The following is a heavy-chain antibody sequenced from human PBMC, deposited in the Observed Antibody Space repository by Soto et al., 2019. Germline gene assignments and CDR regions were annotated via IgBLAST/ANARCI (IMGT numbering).Heavy chain of an antibody. CDR2: ISDDGNSK. V-gene: IGHV3-30-3*01. D-gene: IGHD2-8*01. CDR1: GFTFSNYA. CDR3: ARRMAGANYFDY. Sequence: QVQLVESGGGVVQPGRSLRLSCAASGFTFSNYAMYWVRQAPGKGLEWLVVISDDGNSKFYADSVKGRFTISRDNSKNTLYLQMNSLRDEDTAVYYCARRMAGANYFDYWGQGTLVTVSS. J-gene: IGHJ4*02.